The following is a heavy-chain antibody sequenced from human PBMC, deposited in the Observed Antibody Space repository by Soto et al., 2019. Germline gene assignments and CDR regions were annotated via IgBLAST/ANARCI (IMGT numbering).Heavy chain of an antibody. CDR3: AKSHTTSGWYVTTDY. Sequence: PGGSLRLSCAASGFTFGDYAMQWVRQAPGKGLEWVSAISWNSGSIDYADSVKCRFTISRDNAKNSLYLQMNSLRAEDTALYYCAKSHTTSGWYVTTDYWGQGTRVTVSS. CDR2: ISWNSGSI. D-gene: IGHD6-19*01. CDR1: GFTFGDYA. J-gene: IGHJ4*02. V-gene: IGHV3-9*01.